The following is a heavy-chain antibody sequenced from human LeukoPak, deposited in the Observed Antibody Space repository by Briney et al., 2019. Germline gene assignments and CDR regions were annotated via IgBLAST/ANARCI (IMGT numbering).Heavy chain of an antibody. D-gene: IGHD3-10*01. CDR3: ARDQTNYYGSGSYWVDY. CDR2: IYHSGST. CDR1: GYSISSGYF. Sequence: PSETLSLTCTVSGYSISSGYFWGWIRQPPGKGLEWIGSIYHSGSTYYNPSLKSRVSISVDTSKNQFSLKQNSVTAADTAVYYCARDQTNYYGSGSYWVDYWGQGTLVTVSS. V-gene: IGHV4-38-2*02. J-gene: IGHJ4*02.